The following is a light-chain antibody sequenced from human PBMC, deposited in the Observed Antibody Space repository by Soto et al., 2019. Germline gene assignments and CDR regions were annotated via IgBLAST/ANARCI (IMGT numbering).Light chain of an antibody. Sequence: DIPLTQSPSLLSASVGDRVTITCRASQGVRGYLAWYQQHPGKAPKVLIYGTSTLQSGVPSRFSGSGSGTDFTLTISSLQPEDFATYYCQQLSSYPLTFGGGTKVEIK. CDR3: QQLSSYPLT. J-gene: IGKJ4*01. CDR2: GTS. V-gene: IGKV1-9*01. CDR1: QGVRGY.